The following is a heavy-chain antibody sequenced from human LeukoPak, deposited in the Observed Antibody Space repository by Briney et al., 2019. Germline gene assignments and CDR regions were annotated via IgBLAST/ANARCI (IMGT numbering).Heavy chain of an antibody. V-gene: IGHV1-69*04. CDR3: ARDRGYCSGGSCYIPEYGMDV. CDR1: GGTFSSYA. CDR2: IIPILGIA. J-gene: IGHJ6*02. Sequence: GASVKVSCKASGGTFSSYAISWVRQAPGQGLEWMGRIIPILGIANYAQKFQGRVTITADKSTSTAYVELSSLRSEDTAVYYCARDRGYCSGGSCYIPEYGMDVWGQGTTVTVSS. D-gene: IGHD2-15*01.